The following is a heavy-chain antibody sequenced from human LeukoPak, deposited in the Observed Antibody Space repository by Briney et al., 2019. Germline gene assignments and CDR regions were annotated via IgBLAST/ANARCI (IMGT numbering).Heavy chain of an antibody. CDR1: GFTFSSYE. V-gene: IGHV3-48*03. CDR2: ISSSGSSI. J-gene: IGHJ4*02. Sequence: GGSLRLSCAASGFTFSSYEMNWVRQAPGKGLEWVSYISSSGSSIYYADSVKGRFTISRDNAKNSLYLQMNSLRAEDTAVYYCARELRFFDRDSDYWGQGTLVTVSS. CDR3: ARELRFFDRDSDY. D-gene: IGHD3-9*01.